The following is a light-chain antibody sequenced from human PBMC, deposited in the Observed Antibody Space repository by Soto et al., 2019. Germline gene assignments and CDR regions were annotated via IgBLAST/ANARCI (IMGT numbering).Light chain of an antibody. CDR3: CSYAGSYTHYV. Sequence: QSALTQPRSVSGSPGQSVTISCTGTSSDVDGYNYVSWYQQHPGKAPKLMIYDVSKRPSGVPDRFSGSKSGNTASLTISGLQAEDEADYYCCSYAGSYTHYVFGTGTKLTVL. CDR1: SSDVDGYNY. V-gene: IGLV2-11*01. CDR2: DVS. J-gene: IGLJ1*01.